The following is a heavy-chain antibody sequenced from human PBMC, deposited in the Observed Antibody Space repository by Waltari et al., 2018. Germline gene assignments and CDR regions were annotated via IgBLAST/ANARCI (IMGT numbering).Heavy chain of an antibody. Sequence: QVQLQESGPGLVKPSQTLSLTCTVSGGSISSGGYYWSWIRQHPGKGLEWIGYIYYSGSTYYNPSLKSRVTISVDTSKNQFSLKLSSVTAADTAVYYCARDLNNYYDSSGLRLSARAFDIWGQGTMVTVSS. D-gene: IGHD3-22*01. CDR1: GGSISSGGYY. J-gene: IGHJ3*02. CDR3: ARDLNNYYDSSGLRLSARAFDI. V-gene: IGHV4-31*03. CDR2: IYYSGST.